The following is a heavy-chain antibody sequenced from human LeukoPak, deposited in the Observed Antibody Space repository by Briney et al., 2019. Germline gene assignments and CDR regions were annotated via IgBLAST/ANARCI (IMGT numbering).Heavy chain of an antibody. Sequence: GGSLRLSCAASGFSLSMKYMTWVRQAPGEGLEWVSVIFSGGTTYYADSVKGRFTVSRDNSKNMTYLQMNSLRAEDAAVYYCARFSGPGMQHYYYYMDVWGTGTTVTVSS. D-gene: IGHD3-10*01. J-gene: IGHJ6*03. CDR3: ARFSGPGMQHYYYYMDV. V-gene: IGHV3-53*01. CDR1: GFSLSMKY. CDR2: IFSGGTT.